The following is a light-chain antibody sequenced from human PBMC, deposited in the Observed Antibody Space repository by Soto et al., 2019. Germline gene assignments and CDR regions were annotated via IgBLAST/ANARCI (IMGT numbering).Light chain of an antibody. J-gene: IGKJ3*01. CDR3: HQYGLSPVVT. V-gene: IGKV3-20*01. CDR2: GAS. CDR1: QSLSSSY. Sequence: EIVLTQSPGTLSLSPGERATLSCRASQSLSSSYLAGYQHKPGQAPRLLIYGASSRATGIPDRFSGSGSGTDFTLTISRLELEDFALYYCHQYGLSPVVTFGPGNKVDIK.